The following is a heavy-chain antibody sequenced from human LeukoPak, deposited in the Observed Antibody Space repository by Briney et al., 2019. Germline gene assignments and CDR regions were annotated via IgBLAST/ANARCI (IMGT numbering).Heavy chain of an antibody. V-gene: IGHV3-7*01. Sequence: PGGSLRLSCAASGFTFSSYWMSWVRQAPGKGPEWVANIKEDGSKKYHVDSVKGRFTISRDNAKNSLYLEMNSLGAEDTAVYYCVMGGTFDIWGQGTMVTVSS. D-gene: IGHD2-15*01. CDR1: GFTFSSYW. CDR3: VMGGTFDI. J-gene: IGHJ3*02. CDR2: IKEDGSKK.